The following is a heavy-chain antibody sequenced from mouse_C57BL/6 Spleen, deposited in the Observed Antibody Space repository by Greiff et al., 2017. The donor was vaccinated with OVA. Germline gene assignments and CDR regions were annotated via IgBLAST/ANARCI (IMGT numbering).Heavy chain of an antibody. CDR1: GYTFTSYT. D-gene: IGHD2-1*01. V-gene: IGHV1-4*01. Sequence: VKVVESGAELARPGASVKMSCKASGYTFTSYTMHWVKQRPGQGLEWIGYINPSSGYTKYNQKFKDKATLTADKSSSTAYMQLSSLTSEDSAVYYCAPLYYGNYVWFAYWGQGTLVTVSA. CDR2: INPSSGYT. CDR3: APLYYGNYVWFAY. J-gene: IGHJ3*01.